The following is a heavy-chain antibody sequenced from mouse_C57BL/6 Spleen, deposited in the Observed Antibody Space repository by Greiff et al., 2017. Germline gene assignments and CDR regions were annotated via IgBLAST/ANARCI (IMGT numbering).Heavy chain of an antibody. CDR1: GYSFTGYF. J-gene: IGHJ2*01. D-gene: IGHD2-12*01. Sequence: VHLVESGPELVKPGDSVKISCKASGYSFTGYFMNWVMQSHGKSLEWIGRINPYNGDTFYNQKFTGKATWTVDKSSSTAHMELRILTSEDSAVYYSASNDDYWGQGTTLTVSS. CDR2: INPYNGDT. CDR3: ASNDDY. V-gene: IGHV1-20*01.